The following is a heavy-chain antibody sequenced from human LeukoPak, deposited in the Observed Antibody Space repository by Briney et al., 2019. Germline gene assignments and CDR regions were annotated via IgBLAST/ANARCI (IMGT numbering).Heavy chain of an antibody. V-gene: IGHV3-23*01. CDR2: ISGGGGST. CDR1: GFTFSSYD. CDR3: AKSDYYDSSGQSNIYFEY. D-gene: IGHD3-22*01. J-gene: IGHJ4*02. Sequence: PGGSLRLSCAASGFTFSSYDMSWARQAPGKGLEWVSAISGGGGSTSYADSVKGRFTISRDNFKNTMYLQMNSLRAEDTAVYYCAKSDYYDSSGQSNIYFEYWGQGTLVTVSS.